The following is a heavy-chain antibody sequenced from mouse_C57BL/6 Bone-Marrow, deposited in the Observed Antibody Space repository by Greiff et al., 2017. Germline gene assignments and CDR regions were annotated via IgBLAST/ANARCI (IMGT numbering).Heavy chain of an antibody. J-gene: IGHJ3*01. CDR2: IDPETGGT. D-gene: IGHD2-2*01. CDR3: TRGGESKRRRGLVDE. V-gene: IGHV1-15*01. Sequence: VKLKQSGAELVRPGASVTLSCKASGYTFTDYEMHWVKQTPVHGLEWIGAIDPETGGTAYNQKFKGKAILTADKSSSTAYMELRSLTSEDSAVXYGTRGGESKRRRGLVDEGGKGTLVNVAA. CDR1: GYTFTDYE.